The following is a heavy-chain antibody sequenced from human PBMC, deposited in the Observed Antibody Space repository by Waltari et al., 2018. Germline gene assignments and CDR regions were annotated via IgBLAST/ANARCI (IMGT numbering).Heavy chain of an antibody. CDR1: GFTFDDYA. CDR2: ISWNSGSI. V-gene: IGHV3-9*01. Sequence: EVQLVESGGGLVQPGRSLRLSCAASGFTFDDYAMHWVRQAPGKGLEWVSGISWNSGSIGYADSVKGRFTISRDNAKNSLYLQMNSLRAEDTALYYCAKDSPGGWVSWGQGTLVTVSS. CDR3: AKDSPGGWVS. J-gene: IGHJ4*02. D-gene: IGHD6-19*01.